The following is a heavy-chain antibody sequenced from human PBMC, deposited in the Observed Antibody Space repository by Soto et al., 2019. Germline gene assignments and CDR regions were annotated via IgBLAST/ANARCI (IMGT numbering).Heavy chain of an antibody. V-gene: IGHV3-21*01. CDR2: ISSSSSYI. J-gene: IGHJ6*02. Sequence: GVSLRLSCAASGFNFSSYSMNWVRQAPGKGLEWVSSISSSSSYIYYADSVKGRFTISRDNAKNSLYLQMNSLRAEDTAVYYCARDSVAAADPGYYGMDVWGQGTTVTVSS. CDR1: GFNFSSYS. D-gene: IGHD6-13*01. CDR3: ARDSVAAADPGYYGMDV.